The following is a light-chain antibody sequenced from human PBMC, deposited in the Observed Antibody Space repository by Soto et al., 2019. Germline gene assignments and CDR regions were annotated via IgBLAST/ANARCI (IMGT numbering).Light chain of an antibody. J-gene: IGKJ5*01. CDR3: QQYDNLPIT. CDR2: DAS. V-gene: IGKV1-33*01. CDR1: QDISNY. Sequence: DIKMTQSPSSLSASVGDRVTITCQASQDISNYLNWYQQKPGKAPKLLIYDASNLETGVPSRFSSSGSGRNLTFTISRLQPEDIATYYCQQYDNLPITYSPGTRLEIK.